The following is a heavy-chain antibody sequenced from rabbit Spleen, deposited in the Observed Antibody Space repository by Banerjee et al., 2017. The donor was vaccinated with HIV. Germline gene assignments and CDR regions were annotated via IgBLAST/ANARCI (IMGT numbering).Heavy chain of an antibody. CDR1: GFSFSSNYY. J-gene: IGHJ4*01. V-gene: IGHV1S45*01. CDR3: ARGYKNNGYNL. CDR2: IYTGSGST. Sequence: QEQLEESGGDLVQPEGSLTLTCTASGFSFSSNYYMCWVRQAPGKGLEWIGCIYTGSGSTYYANWVKGRFTISKTSSTTVTLQVTSLTAADTATYFCARGYKNNGYNLWGPGTLVTVS. D-gene: IGHD6-1*01.